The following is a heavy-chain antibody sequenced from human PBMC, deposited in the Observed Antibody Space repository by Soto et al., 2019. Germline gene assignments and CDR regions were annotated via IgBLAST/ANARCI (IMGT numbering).Heavy chain of an antibody. CDR3: AKDPSWGPDDYVWGSYRWEGFFDY. CDR1: GFTFSSYA. J-gene: IGHJ4*02. D-gene: IGHD3-16*02. Sequence: PGGSLRLSCAASGFTFSSYAMSWVRQAPGKGLEWVSAISGSGGSTYYADSVKGRFTISRDNSKNTLYLQMNSLRAEDTAVYYCAKDPSWGPDDYVWGSYRWEGFFDYWGQGTLVTVSS. CDR2: ISGSGGST. V-gene: IGHV3-23*01.